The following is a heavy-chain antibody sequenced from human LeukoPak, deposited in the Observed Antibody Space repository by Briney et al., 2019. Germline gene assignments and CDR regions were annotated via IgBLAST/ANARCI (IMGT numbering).Heavy chain of an antibody. Sequence: SETLSLTCTVSGGSISSYYWSWIRQPPGKGLEWVGYIYYSGSTNYNPSLKSRVTISVDTSKNQFSLRLNSVTAADTAVYYCARGRYNWNPDAFDIWGQGTMVTVSS. D-gene: IGHD1-20*01. CDR1: GGSISSYY. CDR2: IYYSGST. CDR3: ARGRYNWNPDAFDI. J-gene: IGHJ3*02. V-gene: IGHV4-59*01.